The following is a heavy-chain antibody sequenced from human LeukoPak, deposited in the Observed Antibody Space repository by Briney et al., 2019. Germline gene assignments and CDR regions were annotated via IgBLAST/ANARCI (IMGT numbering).Heavy chain of an antibody. CDR1: AGSISSHY. J-gene: IGHJ6*03. D-gene: IGHD4-11*01. Sequence: SQTLSLASAGTAGSISSHYWSWIRQPPGKRLEWIGYIYYSGSTNYNPSLKSRVTISVDTSKNQFSLKLSSVTAADTAVYYCARERMTTRGAYYYMDVWGKGTTVTVSS. CDR3: ARERMTTRGAYYYMDV. V-gene: IGHV4-59*11. CDR2: IYYSGST.